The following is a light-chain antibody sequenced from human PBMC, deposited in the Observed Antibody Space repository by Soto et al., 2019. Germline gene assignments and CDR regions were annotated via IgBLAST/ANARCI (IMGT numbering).Light chain of an antibody. Sequence: EIVLTQSPTTLSLSPGERATSSCRASQSVSSYFAWYQQKPGQAPRLLIYDASTRAAGIPARFSGSGSGTDFTLTISSLEPEDFAVYYCQQRSDWPLSFGGGTKVEIK. V-gene: IGKV3-11*01. CDR1: QSVSSY. J-gene: IGKJ4*01. CDR3: QQRSDWPLS. CDR2: DAS.